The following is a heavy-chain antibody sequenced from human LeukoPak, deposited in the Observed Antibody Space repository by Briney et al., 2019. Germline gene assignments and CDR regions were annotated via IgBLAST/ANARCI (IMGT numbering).Heavy chain of an antibody. CDR3: AKFPLLRYFDY. Sequence: GGSLRLSCEVSGLTFSKFAMSWVRQAPGKGLEWVSAISGSGGPTYYADSVKGRFTISRDNTKNMFYLEMNSLRAEDTAVYYCAKFPLLRYFDYWGQGTLVTVSS. J-gene: IGHJ4*02. CDR2: ISGSGGPT. CDR1: GLTFSKFA. V-gene: IGHV3-23*01.